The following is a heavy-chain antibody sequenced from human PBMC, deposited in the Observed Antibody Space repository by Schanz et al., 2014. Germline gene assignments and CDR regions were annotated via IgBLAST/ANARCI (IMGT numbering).Heavy chain of an antibody. CDR1: GFTLSSYA. V-gene: IGHV3-30-3*01. D-gene: IGHD3-9*01. J-gene: IGHJ4*02. CDR2: ISNDGSIK. Sequence: QVQLVESGGGLVKPGGSLRLSCAAYGFTLSSYAMHWVRQAPGKGLEWVAVISNDGSIKYYADSVEGRFTISRDNSKNTLYLQMNSLRAEDTAVYYCAKQIHYDILTVTRNWGQGTLVTVSS. CDR3: AKQIHYDILTVTRN.